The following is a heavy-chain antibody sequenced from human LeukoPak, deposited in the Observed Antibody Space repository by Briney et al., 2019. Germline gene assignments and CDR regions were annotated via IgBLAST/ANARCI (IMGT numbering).Heavy chain of an antibody. Sequence: GGSLRLSCAASGFTFSSYDMHWVRQATGKGLEWVSAIGTAGDTYYPGSVKGRFTISRENAKNSLYLQMNSLRAGDTAVYYCARGDYYDSSGYPDYWGQGTLVTVSS. CDR1: GFTFSSYD. CDR2: IGTAGDT. V-gene: IGHV3-13*01. D-gene: IGHD3-22*01. CDR3: ARGDYYDSSGYPDY. J-gene: IGHJ4*02.